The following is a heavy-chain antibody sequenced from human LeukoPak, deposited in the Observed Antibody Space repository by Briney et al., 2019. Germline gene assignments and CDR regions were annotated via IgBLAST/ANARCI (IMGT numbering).Heavy chain of an antibody. CDR2: INLDGTDK. Sequence: GGSLTLSCAASGFMSSGYWMSWVRQPPGKGLEGVANINLDGTDKNYGDSVRGRFTISRDNAKNSLYLQMNSLRVEDTGVYYCAREMPSGSCWFDSWGQGTLVTVSS. CDR3: AREMPSGSCWFDS. D-gene: IGHD6-13*01. J-gene: IGHJ5*01. CDR1: GFMSSGYW. V-gene: IGHV3-7*01.